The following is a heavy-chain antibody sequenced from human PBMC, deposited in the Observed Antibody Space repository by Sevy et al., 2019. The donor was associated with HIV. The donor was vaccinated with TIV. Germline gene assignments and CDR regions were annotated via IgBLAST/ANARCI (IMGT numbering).Heavy chain of an antibody. CDR3: AREGGLRYFDF. J-gene: IGHJ2*01. V-gene: IGHV3-11*01. CDR1: GFTFNDYY. D-gene: IGHD3-16*01. Sequence: GGSLRLSCAASGFTFNDYYMNWIRQSPGKGLEWLSYISDRGTTIYYADSVKGRFIISRDNAKSLMYLQMNSLKTEDMAIYYGAREGGLRYFDFWGRGTLVTVSS. CDR2: ISDRGTTI.